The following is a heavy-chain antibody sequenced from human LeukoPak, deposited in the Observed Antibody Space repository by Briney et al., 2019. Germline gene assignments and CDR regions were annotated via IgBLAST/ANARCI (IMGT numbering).Heavy chain of an antibody. Sequence: SVKVSCKASGGTFSSYAISWVRQAPGQGLEWMGRIIPILGIANYAQKFQGRVTITADKSTSTAYMELSSLRSEDTAVYYCARHAPNRYYDSSGRGWFDPWGQGTLVTVSS. D-gene: IGHD3-22*01. CDR3: ARHAPNRYYDSSGRGWFDP. J-gene: IGHJ5*02. CDR2: IIPILGIA. CDR1: GGTFSSYA. V-gene: IGHV1-69*04.